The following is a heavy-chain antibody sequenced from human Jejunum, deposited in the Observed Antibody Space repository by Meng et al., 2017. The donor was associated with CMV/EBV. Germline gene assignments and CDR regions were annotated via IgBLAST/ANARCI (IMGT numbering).Heavy chain of an antibody. CDR3: ARRTTVTGGFDY. V-gene: IGHV1-2*02. CDR2: INPKSGDT. CDR1: GYTLSDYY. J-gene: IGHJ4*02. Sequence: QGQLVQPSSEGKMPGGSVKLSCKASGYTLSDYYMHWVRQAPGQGLEWMGWINPKSGDTDYAQKFQGRVTMTRDTSMNRAYMELSSLKFDDTAVYYCARRTTVTGGFDYWGQGTLVTVSS. D-gene: IGHD4-17*01.